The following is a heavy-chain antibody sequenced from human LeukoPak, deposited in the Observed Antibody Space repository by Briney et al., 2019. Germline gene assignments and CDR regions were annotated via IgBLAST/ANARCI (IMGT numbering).Heavy chain of an antibody. J-gene: IGHJ5*01. Sequence: ASVKVSCKTSGYTFTNYYIHWVRQAPGQGLEWMGMINPDDDRTNYTQRFQGRITMTRDMSTSTVYMELSSLRSEDTAMYFCARVIGVLGLATIDGFWRGYYDSWGQGTLVTVSS. CDR2: INPDDDRT. CDR1: GYTFTNYY. V-gene: IGHV1-46*01. CDR3: ARVIGVLGLATIDGFWRGYYDS. D-gene: IGHD3-3*01.